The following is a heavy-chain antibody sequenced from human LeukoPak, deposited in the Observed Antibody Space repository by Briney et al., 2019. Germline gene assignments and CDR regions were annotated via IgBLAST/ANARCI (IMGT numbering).Heavy chain of an antibody. V-gene: IGHV4-61*02. CDR1: GGSISSGTYY. CDR3: ARLVAAAGLQYYYYGMDV. CDR2: IYTSGNT. J-gene: IGHJ6*02. Sequence: SETLSLTCTVSGGSISSGTYYWIWIRQPAGKGLEWIGRIYTSGNTNYNPSLKSRVTISRDTSKNQFSLKLSSVTAADTAVYYCARLVAAAGLQYYYYGMDVWGQGTTVTVSS. D-gene: IGHD6-13*01.